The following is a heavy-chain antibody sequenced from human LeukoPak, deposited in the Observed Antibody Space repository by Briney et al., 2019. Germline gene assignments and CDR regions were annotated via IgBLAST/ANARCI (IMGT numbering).Heavy chain of an antibody. CDR2: INHSGST. CDR1: GGSFSGYY. J-gene: IGHJ4*02. CDR3: ARVQPYNWNYMDY. D-gene: IGHD1-20*01. V-gene: IGHV4-34*01. Sequence: KPSETLSPTCAVYGGSFSGYYWSWIRQPPGKGLEWIGEINHSGSTNYNPSLKSRVTISVDTSKNQFSLKLSSVTAADTAVYYCARVQPYNWNYMDYWGQGTLVTVSS.